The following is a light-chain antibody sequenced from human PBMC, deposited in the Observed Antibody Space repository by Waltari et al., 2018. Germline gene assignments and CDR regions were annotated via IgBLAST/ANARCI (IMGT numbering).Light chain of an antibody. CDR2: DTS. CDR1: AGAVTSGLY. J-gene: IGLJ3*02. V-gene: IGLV7-46*01. Sequence: QAVVTQEPSLTVSPGGTVPLTCCSSAGAVTSGLYPYWFQQKPGQAPRTLIYDTSNKHSWTPARFSGSLLGGKAALTLSGAQPEDEAEYYCLISYSGVGVFGGGTKLTVL. CDR3: LISYSGVGV.